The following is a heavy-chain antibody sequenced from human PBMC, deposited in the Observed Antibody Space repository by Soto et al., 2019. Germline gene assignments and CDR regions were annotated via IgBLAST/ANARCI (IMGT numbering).Heavy chain of an antibody. CDR3: ARGSFGTSDYGDFYYYYYYMDV. V-gene: IGHV4-34*01. J-gene: IGHJ6*03. D-gene: IGHD4-17*01. Sequence: SETLSLTFAVCGGSFSVYYWSWIRQPPGKGLEWIGEINHSGSTNYNPSLKSRVTISVDTSKNQFSLKLSSVTAADTAVYYCARGSFGTSDYGDFYYYYYYMDVWGKGTTVTVSS. CDR2: INHSGST. CDR1: GGSFSVYY.